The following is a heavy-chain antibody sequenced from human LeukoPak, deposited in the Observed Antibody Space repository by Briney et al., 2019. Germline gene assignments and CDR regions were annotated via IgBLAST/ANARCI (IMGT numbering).Heavy chain of an antibody. CDR1: GFTFSDYY. V-gene: IGHV3-11*01. J-gene: IGHJ4*02. CDR2: ITGSGTTK. D-gene: IGHD6-25*01. CDR3: ARDSNGCPGCV. Sequence: GGSLRLSCAASGFTFSDYYMSWTRQAPGKGLEWVSYITGSGTTKYHADSVKGRFTISRDNTKNSLYLQMNNLRVEDTAVYYCARDSNGCPGCVWGQGTLVTVSS.